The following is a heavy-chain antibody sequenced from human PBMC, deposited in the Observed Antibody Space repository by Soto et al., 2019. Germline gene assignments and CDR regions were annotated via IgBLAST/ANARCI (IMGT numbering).Heavy chain of an antibody. CDR3: ARDEGIEVGSFDY. J-gene: IGHJ4*02. D-gene: IGHD3-22*01. CDR2: VYHSGST. CDR1: GVSINDYY. Sequence: SETLSLTCTVSGVSINDYYWTWIRQSPGKGLEWIGYVYHSGSTNYNPSLKSRVTMSLDTSKSQLSLKLSSVTAADTAVSYCARDEGIEVGSFDYWGQGTLVTVSS. V-gene: IGHV4-59*01.